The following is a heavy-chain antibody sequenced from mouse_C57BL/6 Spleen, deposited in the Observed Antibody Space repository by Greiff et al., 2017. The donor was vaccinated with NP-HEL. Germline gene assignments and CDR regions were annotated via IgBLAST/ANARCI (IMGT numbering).Heavy chain of an antibody. D-gene: IGHD1-1*01. J-gene: IGHJ4*01. CDR3: ARWGTTVVATNYYAMDY. CDR2: IYPGDGDT. V-gene: IGHV1-82*01. CDR1: GYAFSSSW. Sequence: QVQLQQSGPELVKPGASVKISCKASGYAFSSSWMNWVKQRPGKGLEWIGRIYPGDGDTNYTGKFKGKATLTADKSSSTAYMQLSSLTSEDSAVYCCARWGTTVVATNYYAMDYWGQGTSVTVSS.